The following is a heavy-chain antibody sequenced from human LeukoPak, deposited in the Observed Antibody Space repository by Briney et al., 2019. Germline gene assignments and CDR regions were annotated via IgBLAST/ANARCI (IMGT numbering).Heavy chain of an antibody. J-gene: IGHJ5*02. V-gene: IGHV3-23*01. CDR3: ATITFGGVTNWFDP. Sequence: GGSLRLSCAASGFTFSNYGMSWVRQAPGKGLEWVSAISRSGGGTYNADSVKGRFTISRDNAKNSLYLQMNSLRAEDTAVYYCATITFGGVTNWFDPWGQGTLVTVSS. CDR2: ISRSGGGT. CDR1: GFTFSNYG. D-gene: IGHD3-16*01.